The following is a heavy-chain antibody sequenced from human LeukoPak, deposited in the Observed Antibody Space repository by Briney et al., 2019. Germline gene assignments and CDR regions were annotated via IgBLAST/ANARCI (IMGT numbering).Heavy chain of an antibody. D-gene: IGHD6-19*01. CDR2: IIPIFGRA. J-gene: IGHJ4*02. CDR1: GGTFSSYA. Sequence: ASVKVSCKASGGTFSSYAISWVRQAPGQGLEWMGRIIPIFGRANYAQKFQGRVTMTRDTSTSTVYMELSSLRSEDTAVYYCARESRIAVAGTFDYWGQGTLVTVSS. CDR3: ARESRIAVAGTFDY. V-gene: IGHV1-69*04.